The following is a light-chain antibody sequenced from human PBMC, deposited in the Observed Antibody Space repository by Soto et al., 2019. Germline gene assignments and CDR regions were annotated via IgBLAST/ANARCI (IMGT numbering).Light chain of an antibody. Sequence: EIVLTQSPGTLSLSPGERATLSCRASHTISSSYLAWYQQKPGQAPRLLMYGISRRATGIPDRFSGSGSGTEFTLTISYLRPEDFAVYFCQQYHDWVTFGGGTKVEI. CDR1: HTISSSY. J-gene: IGKJ4*01. V-gene: IGKV3-20*01. CDR2: GIS. CDR3: QQYHDWVT.